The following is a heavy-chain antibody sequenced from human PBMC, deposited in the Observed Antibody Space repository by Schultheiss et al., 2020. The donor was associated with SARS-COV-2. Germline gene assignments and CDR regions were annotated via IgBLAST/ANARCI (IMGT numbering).Heavy chain of an antibody. CDR2: INHSGST. Sequence: SETLSLTCTVSGGSITGYYWSWIRQPPGKGLEWIGEINHSGSTNYNPSLKSRVTISVDTSKNQFSLKLSSVTAADTAVYYCARGGRAVVIAIRRVGLWFDPWGQGTLVTVSS. D-gene: IGHD2-21*01. V-gene: IGHV4-34*01. CDR3: ARGGRAVVIAIRRVGLWFDP. CDR1: GGSITGYY. J-gene: IGHJ5*02.